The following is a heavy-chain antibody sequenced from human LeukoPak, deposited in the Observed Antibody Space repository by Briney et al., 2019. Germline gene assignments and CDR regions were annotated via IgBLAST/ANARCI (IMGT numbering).Heavy chain of an antibody. V-gene: IGHV3-23*01. CDR3: AKTLVGATAYFDS. J-gene: IGHJ4*02. D-gene: IGHD1-26*01. Sequence: GGSLRLSCAASGFTFSSYAMSWVRQAPGRGLEWVSSISGSGGSTYYADSVKGRFIISRDNSKITVNLQMNSLRAEDTALYYCAKTLVGATAYFDSWGQGTLVTVSS. CDR2: ISGSGGST. CDR1: GFTFSSYA.